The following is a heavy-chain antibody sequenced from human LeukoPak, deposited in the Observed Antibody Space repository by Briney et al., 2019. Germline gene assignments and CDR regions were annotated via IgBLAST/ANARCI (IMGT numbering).Heavy chain of an antibody. CDR2: LYTGGTT. CDR3: ARGGVNYWNPRY. Sequence: PGGSLRLSCAASGFTFSSYAMSWVRQAPGKGLEWVSLLYTGGTTYYAHSVEGRFTISRDDSKNTLYLQMNTLRAEDTAVYYCARGGVNYWNPRYWGQGTLVTVSS. V-gene: IGHV3-23*03. D-gene: IGHD1-1*01. CDR1: GFTFSSYA. J-gene: IGHJ4*02.